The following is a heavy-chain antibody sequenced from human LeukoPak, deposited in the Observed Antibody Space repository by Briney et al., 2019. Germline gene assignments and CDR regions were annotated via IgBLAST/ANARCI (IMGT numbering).Heavy chain of an antibody. CDR2: INHSGST. CDR1: GGSISSSSYY. D-gene: IGHD6-19*01. Sequence: SETLSLTCTVSGGSISSSSYYWGWIRQPPGKGLEWIGEINHSGSTNYNPSLKSRVTISVDTSKNQFSLKLSFVTAADTAVYYCARRSGKQWLKWQYYFDYWGQGTLVTVSS. V-gene: IGHV4-39*07. CDR3: ARRSGKQWLKWQYYFDY. J-gene: IGHJ4*02.